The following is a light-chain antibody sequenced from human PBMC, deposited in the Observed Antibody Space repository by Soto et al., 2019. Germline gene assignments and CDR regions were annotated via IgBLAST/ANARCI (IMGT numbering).Light chain of an antibody. Sequence: DIQMIQSPSSLSASLGDRVIITCRASHPISSYVNWYQQKPGKAPNLLLSAGFTLQSGVPTRFSDDRSGADYTLIIDNLQREDPSTYFCQQRDRRPLTFGGGTKV. CDR2: AGF. V-gene: IGKV1-39*01. CDR3: QQRDRRPLT. J-gene: IGKJ4*01. CDR1: HPISSY.